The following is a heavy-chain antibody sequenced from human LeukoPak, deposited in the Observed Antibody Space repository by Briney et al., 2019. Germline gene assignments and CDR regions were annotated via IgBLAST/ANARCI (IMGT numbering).Heavy chain of an antibody. V-gene: IGHV4-59*08. Sequence: PSETLSLTCTVSGGSITSYYWTWIRQPPGKGLERIGSIYYSGSTNYNPSLKSRVTISIDTSKNQFSLRLNSVTATDTAVYYCARLNKPGWFDPWGQGTLVTVSS. CDR2: IYYSGST. CDR3: ARLNKPGWFDP. J-gene: IGHJ5*02. CDR1: GGSITSYY. D-gene: IGHD1-14*01.